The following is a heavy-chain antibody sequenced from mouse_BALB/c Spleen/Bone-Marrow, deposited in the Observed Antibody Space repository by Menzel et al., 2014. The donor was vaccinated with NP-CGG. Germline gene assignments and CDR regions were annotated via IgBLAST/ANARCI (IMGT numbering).Heavy chain of an antibody. J-gene: IGHJ1*01. CDR1: GYSFTGYF. CDR3: ARVTTDWYFDV. V-gene: IGHV1-20*02. CDR2: TNPYNGDT. D-gene: IGHD1-1*01. Sequence: EVKLQESGPGLVKPGASVKISCKASGYSFTGYFMNWVMQSHGKSLEWIGRTNPYNGDTFYNQKFKGKATLTVDKSSSTAHMELRSLASEDSAVYYCARVTTDWYFDVWGAGTTVTVSS.